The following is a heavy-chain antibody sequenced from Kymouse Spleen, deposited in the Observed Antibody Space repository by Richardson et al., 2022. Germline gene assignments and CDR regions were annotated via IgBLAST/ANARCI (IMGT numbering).Heavy chain of an antibody. CDR3: ARPPYSSGWYYFDY. CDR2: ISSSSSYI. V-gene: IGHV3-21*03. Sequence: EVQLVESGGGLVKPGGSLRLSCAASGFTFSSYSMNWVRQAPGKGLEWVSSISSSSSYIYYADSVKGRFTISRDNAKNSLYLQMNSLRAEDTAVYYCARPPYSSGWYYFDYWGQGTLVTVSS. J-gene: IGHJ4*02. D-gene: IGHD6-19*01. CDR1: GFTFSSYS.